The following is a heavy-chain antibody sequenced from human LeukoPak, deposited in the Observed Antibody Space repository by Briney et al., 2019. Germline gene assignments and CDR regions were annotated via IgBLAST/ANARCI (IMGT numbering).Heavy chain of an antibody. CDR3: ARDSHRGGGYDLWRFDY. J-gene: IGHJ4*02. Sequence: AQTLSLPCTVSGGSISSGGYYWSWIRQHPGKGLEWIGYIYYSGSTYYNPSLKSRVTISVDTSKNQFSLTLSSVTAADTAVYYCARDSHRGGGYDLWRFDYWGQGTLVTVSS. CDR2: IYYSGST. D-gene: IGHD5-12*01. V-gene: IGHV4-31*03. CDR1: GGSISSGGYY.